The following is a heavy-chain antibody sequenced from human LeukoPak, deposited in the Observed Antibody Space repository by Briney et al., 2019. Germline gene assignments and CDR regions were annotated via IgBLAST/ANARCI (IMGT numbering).Heavy chain of an antibody. J-gene: IGHJ3*02. CDR1: GGSISSYY. V-gene: IGHV4-4*07. Sequence: SETLSLTCTVSGGSISSYYWSWIRQPAGKGLEWIGRIYTSGSTNYNPSLKSRVTMSVDTSKNQFSLKLSSVTAADTAVYYCARDGKVGATLYDAFDIWGQGTMVTVSS. CDR2: IYTSGST. CDR3: ARDGKVGATLYDAFDI. D-gene: IGHD1-26*01.